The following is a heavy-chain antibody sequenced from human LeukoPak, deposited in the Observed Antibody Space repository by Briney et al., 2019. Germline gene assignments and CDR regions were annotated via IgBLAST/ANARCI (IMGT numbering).Heavy chain of an antibody. Sequence: PGGSLRLSCTGSGFTFGDYAMSWVRQAPGKGLEWVGFIRSKAYGGTTEYAASVKGRFTISRDDSKSIAYLQMNSLKTEDTAVYYCTRAFSYYYYMDVWGKGTTVTIPS. J-gene: IGHJ6*03. V-gene: IGHV3-49*04. CDR3: TRAFSYYYYMDV. CDR1: GFTFGDYA. CDR2: IRSKAYGGTT.